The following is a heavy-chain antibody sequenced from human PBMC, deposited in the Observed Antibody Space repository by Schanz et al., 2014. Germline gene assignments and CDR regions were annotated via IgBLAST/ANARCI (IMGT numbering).Heavy chain of an antibody. V-gene: IGHV3-30*02. CDR1: GFTFRTYG. J-gene: IGHJ4*02. D-gene: IGHD3-16*01. CDR2: IRYDGSKI. Sequence: QVHLVESGGGVVQPGGSLRLSCAASGFTFRTYGMHWVRQAPGKGMECVAFIRYDGSKIYYADSVKGRFTISRDNPKNTLSLQMNSLRVEDTAVYYCARDLAFGGVYDRHSDSWGQGTLVTVSS. CDR3: ARDLAFGGVYDRHSDS.